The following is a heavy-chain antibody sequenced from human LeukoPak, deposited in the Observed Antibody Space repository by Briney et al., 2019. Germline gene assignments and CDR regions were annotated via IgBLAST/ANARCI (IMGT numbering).Heavy chain of an antibody. CDR2: IWYDGSNR. CDR3: ARDPLGVLSYFDY. J-gene: IGHJ4*02. V-gene: IGHV3-33*01. D-gene: IGHD3-16*01. CDR1: GFIFSYYG. Sequence: GGSLRLSCAASGFIFSYYGMHWVRQAPGKGLEWVAVIWYDGSNRYYADSLKGRFTISRDNSKNTLYLQMNSLTADDTAVYYCARDPLGVLSYFDYWGQGTLVTVS.